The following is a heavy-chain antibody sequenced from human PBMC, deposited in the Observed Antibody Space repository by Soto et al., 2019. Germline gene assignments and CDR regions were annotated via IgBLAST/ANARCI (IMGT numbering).Heavy chain of an antibody. J-gene: IGHJ6*02. CDR1: GFTFSSYG. V-gene: IGHV3-30*18. Sequence: GGSLRLSCAASGFTFSSYGMHWVRQAPGKGLEWVAVISYDGSNKYYADSVKGRFTISRDNSMNTLYLQMNSLRAEDTAGYYCAKDVNYFVIGFPQCSTGVRCQGTSVTVSS. D-gene: IGHD3-9*01. CDR3: AKDVNYFVIGFPQCSTGV. CDR2: ISYDGSNK.